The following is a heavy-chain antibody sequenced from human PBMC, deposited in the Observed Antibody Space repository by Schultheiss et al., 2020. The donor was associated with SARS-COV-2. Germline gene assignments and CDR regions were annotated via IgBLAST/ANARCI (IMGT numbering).Heavy chain of an antibody. J-gene: IGHJ6*02. V-gene: IGHV3-21*01. D-gene: IGHD3-22*01. CDR3: ARFNQFDSSPYYPPYGMDV. Sequence: GESLKISCAASGFTFSVCGMTWVRQAPGKGLEWVSTITYSGDDTYYADSLKGRFTISRDNAKNSLYLQMTRLTAEDTAVYYCARFNQFDSSPYYPPYGMDVWGQGTTVTVSS. CDR2: ITYSGDDT. CDR1: GFTFSVCG.